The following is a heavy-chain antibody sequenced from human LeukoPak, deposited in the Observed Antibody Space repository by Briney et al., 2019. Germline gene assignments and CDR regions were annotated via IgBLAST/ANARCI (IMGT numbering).Heavy chain of an antibody. CDR1: GYTFTSYY. Sequence: ASVKVSCKASGYTFTSYYMHWVRQAPGQGLEWMGIINPSGGSTSYAQKFQGRVTMTRDTSTSTVYMELSGLRSEDTAVYYCARAVNYDFWSGYYRTEYYFDYWGQGTLVTVSS. V-gene: IGHV1-46*01. J-gene: IGHJ4*02. D-gene: IGHD3-3*01. CDR2: INPSGGST. CDR3: ARAVNYDFWSGYYRTEYYFDY.